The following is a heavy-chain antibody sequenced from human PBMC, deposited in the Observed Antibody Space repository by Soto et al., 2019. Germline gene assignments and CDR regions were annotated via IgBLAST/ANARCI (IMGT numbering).Heavy chain of an antibody. D-gene: IGHD1-1*01. V-gene: IGHV1-8*01. CDR2: MNPKSGHT. CDR1: GYNFIDYS. Sequence: ASVKVSCKASGYNFIDYSINWVRQAPGQGLEWMGWMNPKSGHTAHAQKIQCRVILTRATYINTVYMKLSSLTYGDTAVYFCARRIQDGKFDSWGRGTQVTVSS. CDR3: ARRIQDGKFDS. J-gene: IGHJ4*02.